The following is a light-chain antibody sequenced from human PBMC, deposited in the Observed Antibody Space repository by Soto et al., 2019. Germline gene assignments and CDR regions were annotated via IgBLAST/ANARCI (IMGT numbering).Light chain of an antibody. J-gene: IGKJ3*01. CDR1: QSVASNH. V-gene: IGKV3-20*01. CDR2: DAS. CDR3: HHYGRSPIFT. Sequence: EVVLTQSPGTLSLSAGDRATLSCRASQSVASNHLAWYQQKPGQAPRLLIYDASTRAAGIPDRFSGSGSGTDFTLTISRLEPEDFGVFFCHHYGRSPIFTFGPGTTVD.